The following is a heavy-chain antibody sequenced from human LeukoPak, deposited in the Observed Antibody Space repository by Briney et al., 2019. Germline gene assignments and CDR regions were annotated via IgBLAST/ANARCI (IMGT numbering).Heavy chain of an antibody. CDR1: GFTFSSYR. V-gene: IGHV3-48*01. D-gene: IGHD1-7*01. CDR2: ISSSSSTI. J-gene: IGHJ4*02. Sequence: GGSLRLSCAASGFTFSSYRMNWVRQAPGKGVEGVSYISSSSSTIYYADSVKGRFTISRDNAKKSLCMQMNSLRAEDTAVYYCARSSRELGGYAPWELMPPFDYWGQGTLVTVSS. CDR3: ARSSRELGGYAPWELMPPFDY.